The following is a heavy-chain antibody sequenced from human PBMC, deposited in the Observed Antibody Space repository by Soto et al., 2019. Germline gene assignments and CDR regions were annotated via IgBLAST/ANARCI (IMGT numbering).Heavy chain of an antibody. CDR2: IYHTGNT. J-gene: IGHJ5*02. Sequence: PSETLSLTCTVSDGSINTGDYYWSWIRQSPGKVLEWIGHIYHTGNTHYNPSLESRLTISMDTSRNQFSLKLSSVTAADTAMYYCARNGDCTRPGCIVGWFDPWGPGTLVTVSS. CDR1: DGSINTGDYY. D-gene: IGHD2-8*01. V-gene: IGHV4-30-4*01. CDR3: ARNGDCTRPGCIVGWFDP.